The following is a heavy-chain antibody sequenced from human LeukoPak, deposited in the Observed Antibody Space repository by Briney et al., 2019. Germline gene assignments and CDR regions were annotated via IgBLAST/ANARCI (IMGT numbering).Heavy chain of an antibody. V-gene: IGHV1-69*04. D-gene: IGHD1/OR15-1a*01. CDR3: ARNNYYYGMDV. CDR2: IIPILGIA. CDR1: GYTFTSYG. J-gene: IGHJ6*02. Sequence: ASVKVSCKASGYTFTSYGISWVRQAPGQGLEWMGRIIPILGIANYAQKFQGRVTITADKSTSTAYMELSSLRSEDTAVYYCARNNYYYGMDVWGQGTTVTVSS.